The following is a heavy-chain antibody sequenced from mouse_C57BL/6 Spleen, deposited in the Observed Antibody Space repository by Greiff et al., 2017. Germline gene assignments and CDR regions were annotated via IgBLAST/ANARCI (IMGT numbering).Heavy chain of an antibody. J-gene: IGHJ4*01. CDR1: GYTFTDYN. D-gene: IGHD2-3*01. CDR2: INPNNGGT. V-gene: IGHV1-22*01. CDR3: SIYDGYYVGAMDY. Sequence: EVQLQESGPELVKPGASVKMSCKASGYTFTDYNMHWVKQSHGKSLEWIGYINPNNGGTSYNQKFKGKATLTVNKSSSTAYMELRSLTSEDSAVYYGSIYDGYYVGAMDYWGQGTSVTVSS.